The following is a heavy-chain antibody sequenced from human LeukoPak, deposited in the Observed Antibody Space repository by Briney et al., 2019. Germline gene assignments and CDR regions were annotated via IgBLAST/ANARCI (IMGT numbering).Heavy chain of an antibody. V-gene: IGHV2-26*01. CDR2: TFSNDEK. CDR1: GFSLSNARMG. Sequence: SGPTLVNPTETLTLTCTVSGFSLSNARMGVSWIRQPPGKALEWLAHTFSNDEKSYSTSLKSRLTISKDTSKSQVVLTMTNMDPVDTATYYCARMSGYYDTSGYYYVFDYWGQGTLVTVS. D-gene: IGHD3-22*01. J-gene: IGHJ4*02. CDR3: ARMSGYYDTSGYYYVFDY.